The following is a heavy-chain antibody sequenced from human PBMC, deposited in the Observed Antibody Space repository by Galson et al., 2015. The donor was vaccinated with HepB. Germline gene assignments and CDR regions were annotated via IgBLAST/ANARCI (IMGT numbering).Heavy chain of an antibody. CDR1: GYTFTSYA. CDR2: INTNTGNP. V-gene: IGHV7-4-1*02. D-gene: IGHD6-19*01. J-gene: IGHJ3*02. Sequence: SVKVSCKASGYTFTSYAMNWVRQAPGLGLEWMGWINTNTGNPTYAQGFTGRFVFSLDTSVSTAYLQISSLKAEDTAVYYCARVVNSQWLPSGEHAFDIWGQGTMVTVSS. CDR3: ARVVNSQWLPSGEHAFDI.